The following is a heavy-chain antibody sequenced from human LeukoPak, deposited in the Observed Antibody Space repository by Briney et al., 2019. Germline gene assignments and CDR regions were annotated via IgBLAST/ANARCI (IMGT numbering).Heavy chain of an antibody. CDR2: VSPGDSDT. CDR1: GYRFTSYW. D-gene: IGHD3-22*01. J-gene: IGHJ4*02. V-gene: IGHV5-51*01. Sequence: GESLKISCKASGYRFTSYWIGWVRQMPGKGLEWMGFVSPGDSDTRYSPSFQGQVTISADKSISTAYLQWSSLEASDTAMYYCARHLDDSSGYYYRTMYYFDYWGQGTLDTVSS. CDR3: ARHLDDSSGYYYRTMYYFDY.